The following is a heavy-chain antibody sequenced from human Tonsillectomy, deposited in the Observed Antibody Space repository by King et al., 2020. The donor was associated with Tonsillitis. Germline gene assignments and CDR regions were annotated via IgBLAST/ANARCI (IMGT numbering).Heavy chain of an antibody. V-gene: IGHV3-43*02. J-gene: IGHJ4*02. CDR3: AKVPDWNDVGYFDY. Sequence: VQLVESGGGVVQPGGSLRLSCAASGFTFDDYAMHWVRQVPGKGLEWVSLISGDGDRTYYADSVKGRFTISRDNSKNSLFLQMNSLRTEDAALYYCAKVPDWNDVGYFDYWGQGSLVTVSS. CDR2: ISGDGDRT. D-gene: IGHD1-1*01. CDR1: GFTFDDYA.